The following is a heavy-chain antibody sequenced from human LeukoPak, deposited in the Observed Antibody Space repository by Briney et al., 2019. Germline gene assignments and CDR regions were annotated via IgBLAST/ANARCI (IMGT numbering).Heavy chain of an antibody. Sequence: PSETLSLTCAVYGGSFSGYYWSWIRQPPGKGLEWIGEINHSGSTNYNPSLKSRVTISVDTSKNQFSLKLSSVTAADTAVYYCARAFSPGWPYYYGMDVWGQGTTVTVSS. D-gene: IGHD6-19*01. CDR3: ARAFSPGWPYYYGMDV. J-gene: IGHJ6*02. CDR1: GGSFSGYY. V-gene: IGHV4-34*01. CDR2: INHSGST.